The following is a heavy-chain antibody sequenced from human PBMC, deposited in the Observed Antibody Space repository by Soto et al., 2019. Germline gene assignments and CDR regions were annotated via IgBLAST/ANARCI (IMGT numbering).Heavy chain of an antibody. CDR3: AQSKVGATSKYFDY. Sequence: GGSLRLSCAASGFTFSSYAMSWVRQAPGKGLEWVSGISGSGGITYYADSVKGRFTISRDNSKNTLYLQLNSLRAEDTAVYYCAQSKVGATSKYFDYWGQGTLVTVSS. V-gene: IGHV3-23*01. CDR2: ISGSGGIT. CDR1: GFTFSSYA. D-gene: IGHD1-26*01. J-gene: IGHJ4*02.